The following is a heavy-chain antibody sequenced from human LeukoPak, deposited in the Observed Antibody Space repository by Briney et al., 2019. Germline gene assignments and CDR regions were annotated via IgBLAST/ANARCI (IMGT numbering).Heavy chain of an antibody. V-gene: IGHV3-74*01. CDR3: ARGREVDWFDP. Sequence: PGGSLRLSCAASGFTFSSYWMHWVRQAPGKGLVWVSRINSDGSSTSYADSVKGRFTISRDNAKNTRYLQMNSLRAEDTAVYYCARGREVDWFDPWGQGTLVTVSS. J-gene: IGHJ5*02. CDR1: GFTFSSYW. CDR2: INSDGSST. D-gene: IGHD1-26*01.